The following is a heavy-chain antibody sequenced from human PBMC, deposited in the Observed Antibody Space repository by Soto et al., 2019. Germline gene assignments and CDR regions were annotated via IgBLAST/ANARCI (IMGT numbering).Heavy chain of an antibody. CDR2: TYYRSKWYY. J-gene: IGHJ4*01. D-gene: IGHD1-26*01. CDR1: GDSVSSNSAG. Sequence: SQTLSLTCAITGDSVSSNSAGWSWVRQSPSRGLEWLGRTYYRSKWYYEYAVSVRGRITINPDASKNQYSLQLNSVTPEDTAVYFCARGEQYSGRIFDYWGQGTLVTVSS. CDR3: ARGEQYSGRIFDY. V-gene: IGHV6-1*01.